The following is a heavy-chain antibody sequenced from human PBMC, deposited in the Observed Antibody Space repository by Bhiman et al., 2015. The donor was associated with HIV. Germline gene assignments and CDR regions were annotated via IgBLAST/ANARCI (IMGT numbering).Heavy chain of an antibody. D-gene: IGHD1/OR15-1a*01. Sequence: VQLLESGGDLVQPGGSLRLSCAAAGFSFSRYAMSWVRQAPGKGLEWVALISFDGRQKDLADSVKGRFAISRDNSKNTLYLQMNSLRPEDTAIYYCARARQTTWGIFDYWGQGTLVAVSS. V-gene: IGHV3-30*03. CDR2: ISFDGRQK. J-gene: IGHJ4*02. CDR1: GFSFSRYA. CDR3: ARARQTTWGIFDY.